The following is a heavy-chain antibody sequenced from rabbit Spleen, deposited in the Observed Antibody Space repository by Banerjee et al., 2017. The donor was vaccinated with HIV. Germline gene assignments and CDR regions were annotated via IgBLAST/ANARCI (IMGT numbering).Heavy chain of an antibody. J-gene: IGHJ4*01. D-gene: IGHD4-2*01. CDR3: AGGYGGSGAGIPNYFNL. V-gene: IGHV1S40*01. CDR2: IYVGSSGST. Sequence: QSLEESGGDLVKPGASLTLTCTASGFSFSSSYYMCWVRQAPGKGLEWIACIYVGSSGSTYYANWAKGRFTISKTSSTTVTLQMTSLTAADTATYFCAGGYGGSGAGIPNYFNLWGPGTLVTVS. CDR1: GFSFSSSYY.